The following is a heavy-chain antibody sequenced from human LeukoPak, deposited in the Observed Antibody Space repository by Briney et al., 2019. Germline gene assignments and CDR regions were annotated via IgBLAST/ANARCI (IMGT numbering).Heavy chain of an antibody. CDR2: INPNTGGT. Sequence: ASVKVSCKASGYTFTGYYIHWVRQAPGQGLEWMGWINPNTGGTNYAQKFQGRVTMTRDMSTSTVYMELSSLRSEDTAVYYCARAYNWNDGLDYWGQGTLVTVSS. CDR3: ARAYNWNDGLDY. D-gene: IGHD1-20*01. J-gene: IGHJ4*02. CDR1: GYTFTGYY. V-gene: IGHV1-2*02.